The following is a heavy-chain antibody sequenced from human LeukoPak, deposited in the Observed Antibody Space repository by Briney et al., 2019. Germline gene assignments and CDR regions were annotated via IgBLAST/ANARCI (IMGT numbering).Heavy chain of an antibody. CDR3: ARGGDTYDDYGY. V-gene: IGHV1-2*02. D-gene: IGHD3-16*01. J-gene: IGHJ4*02. CDR1: GYTLTGYY. Sequence: GASVKVSCKASGYTLTGYYVHWVRQAPGQGLEWMGWISPNSGGTNYAQKFQGRVTMTRDTSISTAYMELSSLRSDDTALYYCARGGDTYDDYGYWGQGTLVTVSS. CDR2: ISPNSGGT.